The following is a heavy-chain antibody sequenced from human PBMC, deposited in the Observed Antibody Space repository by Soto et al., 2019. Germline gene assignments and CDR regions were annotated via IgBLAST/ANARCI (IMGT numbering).Heavy chain of an antibody. J-gene: IGHJ6*03. CDR2: ISAYNGNT. D-gene: IGHD2-15*01. V-gene: IGHV1-18*01. Sequence: GASVKVSCKASGYTFTSYGISWVRQAPGQGLEWMGWISAYNGNTNYAQKLQGRVTMTTDTSTSTAYMELRSLRSDDTAVYYCARSSCSRTYYYYYLDVWGKGTTVTAP. CDR3: ARSSCSRTYYYYYLDV. CDR1: GYTFTSYG.